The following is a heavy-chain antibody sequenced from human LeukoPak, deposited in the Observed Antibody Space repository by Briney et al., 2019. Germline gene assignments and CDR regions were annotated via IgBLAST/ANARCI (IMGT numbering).Heavy chain of an antibody. Sequence: QPGGSLRLSCAASGFTSTSYSMNWVRQAPGKGLEWVSTISGGGGSTYYADSVKGRFTISRDNSKNTLYLRVNSLRAEDTAVYYCAKGGKWDVTPFDYWGQGTLVTVSS. CDR2: ISGGGGST. J-gene: IGHJ4*02. V-gene: IGHV3-23*01. CDR3: AKGGKWDVTPFDY. CDR1: GFTSTSYS. D-gene: IGHD1-26*01.